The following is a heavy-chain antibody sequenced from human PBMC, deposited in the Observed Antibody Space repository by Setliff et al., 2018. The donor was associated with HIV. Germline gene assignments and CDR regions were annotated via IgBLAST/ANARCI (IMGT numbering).Heavy chain of an antibody. D-gene: IGHD3-10*01. CDR3: ARVYTGSGSFPFDY. V-gene: IGHV4-39*01. J-gene: IGHJ4*02. CDR1: GGSISSSSYY. CDR2: IYYSGST. Sequence: ETLSLTCTVSGGSISSSSYYWAWIRQPPGKGLEWIGNIYYSGSTYYNPSLKSRGAMSVDTSKNQFSLKLSSVTAADTAVYYCARVYTGSGSFPFDYWGQGTLVTVSS.